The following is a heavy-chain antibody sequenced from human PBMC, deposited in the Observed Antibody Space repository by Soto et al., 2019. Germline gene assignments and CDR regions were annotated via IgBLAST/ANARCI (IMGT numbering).Heavy chain of an antibody. CDR3: ARGRYCLTGRCFPNWFDS. D-gene: IGHD7-27*01. CDR1: GGSISSGGYS. V-gene: IGHV4-30-2*05. Sequence: PSETLSLTCAVSGGSISSGGYSWSWIRQPPGKGLEWIGYIYHSGSTFYNPSFESRVAISVDTSKSQFSLNVTSVTAADTAVYFCARGRYCLTGRCFPNWFDSWGQGALVTVSS. J-gene: IGHJ5*01. CDR2: IYHSGST.